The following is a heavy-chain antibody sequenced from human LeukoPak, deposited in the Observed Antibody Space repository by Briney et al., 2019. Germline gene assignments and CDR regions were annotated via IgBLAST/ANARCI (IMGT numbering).Heavy chain of an antibody. V-gene: IGHV1-69*13. Sequence: GASVKVSCKASGGTFSSYAISWVRQAPGQGLEWMGGIIPIFGTANYAQKFQGRVTITADESTSTAYMELSSLRSEDTAVYYCARDYYDILTGYYLLDYWGQGTLVTVPS. CDR3: ARDYYDILTGYYLLDY. J-gene: IGHJ4*02. D-gene: IGHD3-9*01. CDR2: IIPIFGTA. CDR1: GGTFSSYA.